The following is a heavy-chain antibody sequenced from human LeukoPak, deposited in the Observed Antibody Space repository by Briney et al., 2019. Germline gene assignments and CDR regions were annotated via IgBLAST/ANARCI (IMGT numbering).Heavy chain of an antibody. D-gene: IGHD3-3*01. CDR3: ARDPFPYDFWSGYLYY. CDR1: GFTFSDYY. J-gene: IGHJ4*02. Sequence: PGGSLRLSCAASGFTFSDYYMSWIRQAPGKGLEWVSYISSSGSTIYYADSVKGRFTISRDNAKNSLYLQMNSLGAEDTAVYYCARDPFPYDFWSGYLYYWGQGTLVTVSS. V-gene: IGHV3-11*01. CDR2: ISSSGSTI.